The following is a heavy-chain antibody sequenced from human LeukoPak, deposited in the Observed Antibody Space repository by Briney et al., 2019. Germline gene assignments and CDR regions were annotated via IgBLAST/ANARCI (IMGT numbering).Heavy chain of an antibody. J-gene: IGHJ4*02. D-gene: IGHD1-26*01. V-gene: IGHV3-23*01. CDR1: GFTVSSNY. CDR3: AKDRDSGSPFDY. CDR2: ISGSGGST. Sequence: GGSLRLSCAASGFTVSSNYMSWVRQAPGKGLEWVSAISGSGGSTYYADSVKGRFTISRDNSKNTLYLQMNSLRAEDTAVYYCAKDRDSGSPFDYWGQGTLVTVSS.